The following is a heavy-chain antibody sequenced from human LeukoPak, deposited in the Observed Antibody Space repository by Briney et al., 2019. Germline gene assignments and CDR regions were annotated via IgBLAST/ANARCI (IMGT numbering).Heavy chain of an antibody. V-gene: IGHV4-59*01. Sequence: SETLSLTCTVSGGSISSYYWSWIRQPPGKGLEWIGYIYYSGSTNYNPSLTSRVTISVDTSKNQFSLKLSSVTAADTAVYYCARAPGIAVAGTLYYGMDVWGKGTTVTVSS. CDR2: IYYSGST. CDR1: GGSISSYY. J-gene: IGHJ6*04. D-gene: IGHD6-19*01. CDR3: ARAPGIAVAGTLYYGMDV.